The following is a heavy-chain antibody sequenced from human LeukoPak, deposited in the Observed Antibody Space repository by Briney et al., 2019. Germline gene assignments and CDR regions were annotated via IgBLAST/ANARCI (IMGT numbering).Heavy chain of an antibody. CDR1: GGTFSSYA. J-gene: IGHJ6*02. CDR2: IIPIFGTA. CDR3: ARSRAIAVAGNLYYYYGMDV. D-gene: IGHD6-19*01. Sequence: SVKVSCKASGGTFSSYAISWVRQAPGQGLERMGGIIPIFGTANYAQKFQGRVTITADESTSTAYMELSSLRSEDTAVYYCARSRAIAVAGNLYYYYGMDVWGQGTTVTVSS. V-gene: IGHV1-69*13.